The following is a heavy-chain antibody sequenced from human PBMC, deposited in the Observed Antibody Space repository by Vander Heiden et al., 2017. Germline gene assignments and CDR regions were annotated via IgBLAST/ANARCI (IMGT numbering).Heavy chain of an antibody. D-gene: IGHD1-26*01. CDR2: ISSSSSYI. V-gene: IGHV3-21*01. Sequence: EVQLVESGGGLVKPGGSLRLSCAASGFTFSSYSMNWVRQAPGKGREWVSSISSSSSYIYYADSVKGRFTISRDNAKNSLYLQMNSLRAEDTAVYYCARDGIVGATGAFDIWGQGTMVTVSS. CDR3: ARDGIVGATGAFDI. CDR1: GFTFSSYS. J-gene: IGHJ3*02.